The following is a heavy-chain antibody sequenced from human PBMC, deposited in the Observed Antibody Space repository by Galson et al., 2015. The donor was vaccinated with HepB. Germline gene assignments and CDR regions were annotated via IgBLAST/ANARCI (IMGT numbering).Heavy chain of an antibody. CDR1: GFTFNNAW. J-gene: IGHJ4*02. V-gene: IGHV3-15*01. CDR3: CCAVLEWLSGPADY. Sequence: SLRLSCAASGFTFNNAWMSWVRQAPGKGLEWVGRIKSKTDGGTTDYAAPVKGRFTISRDDSKNTLYLQMNSLKTECTAVYYCCCAVLEWLSGPADYWAQGTLVTVSS. D-gene: IGHD3-3*01. CDR2: IKSKTDGGTT.